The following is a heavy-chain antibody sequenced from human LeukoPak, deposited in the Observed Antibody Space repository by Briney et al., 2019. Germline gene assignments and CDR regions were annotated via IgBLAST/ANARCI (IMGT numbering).Heavy chain of an antibody. J-gene: IGHJ5*02. CDR3: AREYYYGSGSYYNLFDP. D-gene: IGHD3-10*01. V-gene: IGHV4-34*01. CDR2: INHSGST. Sequence: PSETRSLTCAVYGGSFSSYYWSWIRQPPGKGLEWIGEINHSGSTNYNPSLKSRVTISADTSKNQFSLKLSSVTAADTAVYYCAREYYYGSGSYYNLFDPWGQGTLVTVSS. CDR1: GGSFSSYY.